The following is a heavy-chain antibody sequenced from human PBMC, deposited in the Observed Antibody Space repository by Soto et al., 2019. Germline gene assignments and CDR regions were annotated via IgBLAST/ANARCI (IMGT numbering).Heavy chain of an antibody. D-gene: IGHD6-13*01. J-gene: IGHJ6*02. CDR3: ARGRSGSGWYWLGGMDV. Sequence: EVQLVESGGGLVKPGGSLRLSCAASGSTFSSYGMNWVRQAPGKGLEWVSSVSSGSAYIYYAESVKGRFTISRDNAKTSLYLQMNSLRADDTAVYYCARGRSGSGWYWLGGMDVWGQGTTVTVSS. CDR1: GSTFSSYG. V-gene: IGHV3-21*01. CDR2: VSSGSAYI.